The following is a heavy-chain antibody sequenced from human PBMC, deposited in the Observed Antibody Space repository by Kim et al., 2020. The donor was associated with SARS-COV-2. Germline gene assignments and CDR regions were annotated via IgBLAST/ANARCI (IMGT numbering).Heavy chain of an antibody. Sequence: GGSLRLSCAASGFTFSSYSMNWVRQAPGKGLEWVSSISSSSSYIYYADSVKGRFTISRDNAKNSLYLQMNSLRAEDTAVYYCARVWGQYYYDSSGYEAFFDYWGQGTLVTVSS. CDR3: ARVWGQYYYDSSGYEAFFDY. J-gene: IGHJ4*02. CDR1: GFTFSSYS. V-gene: IGHV3-21*01. CDR2: ISSSSSYI. D-gene: IGHD3-22*01.